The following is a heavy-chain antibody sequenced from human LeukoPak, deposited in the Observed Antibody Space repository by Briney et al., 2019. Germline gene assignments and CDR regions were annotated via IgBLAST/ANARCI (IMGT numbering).Heavy chain of an antibody. CDR3: AKGYFDY. J-gene: IGHJ4*02. CDR1: GGSISSGSYY. CDR2: IYTSGST. Sequence: PSETLSLTXTVSGGSISSGSYYWSWIRQPAGKGLEWIGRIYTSGSTNYSPSLKSRVTISVDTSKNQFSLKLSSVTAADTAVYYCAKGYFDYWGQGTLVTVSS. V-gene: IGHV4-61*02.